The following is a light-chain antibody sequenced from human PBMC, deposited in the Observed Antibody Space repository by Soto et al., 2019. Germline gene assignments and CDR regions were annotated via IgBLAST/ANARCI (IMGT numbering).Light chain of an antibody. V-gene: IGKV1-5*03. CDR1: QSISRW. CDR2: MRS. CDR3: KYFSVFPHT. J-gene: IGKJ3*01. Sequence: DIQMTQSPSILSASVGDRVTITCRASQSISRWLAWYQQKPGKAPKVLIYMRSILEDGVPSRFSGSESGTKFPLTISSLQPDDLGTYSCKYFSVFPHTFGPGTKVDIK.